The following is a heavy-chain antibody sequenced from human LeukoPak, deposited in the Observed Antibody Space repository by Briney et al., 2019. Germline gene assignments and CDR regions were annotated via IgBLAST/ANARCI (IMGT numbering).Heavy chain of an antibody. CDR3: VRVSSSRGKLDAFDI. V-gene: IGHV1-18*01. CDR2: TNTYNGNT. CDR1: GYTLTSYG. Sequence: ASVKVSCKASGYTLTSYGISWVRQAPGQELVCMGCTNTYNGNTNYAQNLQGRVTMTIDTSTNTAYMELRSLRPDDTAVYYCVRVSSSRGKLDAFDIWGQGTMVTVSS. D-gene: IGHD6-6*01. J-gene: IGHJ3*02.